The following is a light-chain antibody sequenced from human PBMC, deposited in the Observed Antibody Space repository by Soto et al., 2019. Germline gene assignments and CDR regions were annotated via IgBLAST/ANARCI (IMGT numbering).Light chain of an antibody. CDR1: QSILFSSNNKNY. CDR2: WAS. CDR3: RQYYSTPVT. V-gene: IGKV4-1*01. J-gene: IGKJ4*01. Sequence: DIVMTQFPDSLAVSLGERATINCKSSQSILFSSNNKNYLTWYQQKPGQPPKPLIYWASTRESGVPDRFSGSGSGTDFTLTISSLQAEDVAVYYCRQYYSTPVTFGGGTKVEIK.